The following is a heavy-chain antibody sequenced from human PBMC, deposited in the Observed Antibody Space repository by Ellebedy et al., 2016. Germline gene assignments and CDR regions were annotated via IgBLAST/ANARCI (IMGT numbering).Heavy chain of an antibody. V-gene: IGHV3-33*01. CDR3: ARRGNGIYYFDY. CDR1: GFTFSSYG. J-gene: IGHJ4*02. D-gene: IGHD2/OR15-2a*01. CDR2: IWYDGSNK. Sequence: GGSLRLSCAASGFTFSSYGMHRVRQAPGKGLEWVAVIWYDGSNKYYADSVKGRFTISRDNSKNTLYLQMNSLRAEDTAVYYCARRGNGIYYFDYWGQGTLVTVSS.